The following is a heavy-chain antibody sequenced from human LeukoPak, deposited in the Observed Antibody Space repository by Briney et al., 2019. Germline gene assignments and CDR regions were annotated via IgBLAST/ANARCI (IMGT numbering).Heavy chain of an antibody. Sequence: SETLSLTCTVSGGSISSYYWSWIRQPPGKGLEWIAYIYYRGSTNYNPSLKSRVTISVDTSKNQFSLKLSSVTAADTAVYYCARPRYFDFDAFDIWGQGAMVTVSS. J-gene: IGHJ3*02. CDR2: IYYRGST. D-gene: IGHD3-9*01. CDR1: GGSISSYY. CDR3: ARPRYFDFDAFDI. V-gene: IGHV4-59*01.